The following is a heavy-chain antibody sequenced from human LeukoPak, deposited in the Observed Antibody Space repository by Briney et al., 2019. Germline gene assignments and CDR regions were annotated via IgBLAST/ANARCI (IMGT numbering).Heavy chain of an antibody. J-gene: IGHJ4*02. V-gene: IGHV3-11*04. D-gene: IGHD3-10*01. CDR2: IGSNGGNI. CDR3: ARIYYYASGSGEY. Sequence: GGSLRLSCTTSGFTFSYYYMSWICQAPGKGLEWISYIGSNGGNIFYADSVKGRFTISRDNAKNSLYLQMDSLTAEDTAMYYCARIYYYASGSGEYWGQGTLVAVSA. CDR1: GFTFSYYY.